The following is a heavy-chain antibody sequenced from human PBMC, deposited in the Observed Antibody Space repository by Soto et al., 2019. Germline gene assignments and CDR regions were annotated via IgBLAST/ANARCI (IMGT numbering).Heavy chain of an antibody. J-gene: IGHJ5*02. CDR1: GFSLSTSGVG. Sequence: QITLKESGPTLVKPTQTLTLTCTFSGFSLSTSGVGVGWIRQPPGKALEWLALIYWDDDKRYSPSLKSRLTITKYTSKNQVVLTMPNMDPVDTATYYCALTYYGSGSYYNVRWFDPWGQGTLVTVSS. CDR2: IYWDDDK. D-gene: IGHD3-10*01. CDR3: ALTYYGSGSYYNVRWFDP. V-gene: IGHV2-5*02.